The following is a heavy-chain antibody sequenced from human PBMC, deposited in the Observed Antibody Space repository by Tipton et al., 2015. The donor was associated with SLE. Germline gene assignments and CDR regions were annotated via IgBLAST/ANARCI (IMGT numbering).Heavy chain of an antibody. CDR2: IYYSGST. V-gene: IGHV4-39*07. J-gene: IGHJ6*03. Sequence: LRLSCTVSNGSISSSPYYWGWIRQSPGKGLEWVGRIYYSGSTYYNPSLKSRVTISVDTSRNQCSLNLTSVTAADTAVYYCARGPYYYMDVWGKGTTVTVSS. CDR1: NGSISSSPYY. CDR3: ARGPYYYMDV.